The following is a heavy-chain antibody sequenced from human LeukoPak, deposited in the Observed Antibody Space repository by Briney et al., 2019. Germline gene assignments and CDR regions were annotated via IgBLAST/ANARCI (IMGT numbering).Heavy chain of an antibody. J-gene: IGHJ1*01. CDR3: ARVVAGTRYFHH. V-gene: IGHV4-59*01. CDR1: GGSITNYY. Sequence: PSETLSLTCTVSGGSITNYYWSWIRQPPGKGLEWIGYIYFSGVTKYNPYSPSLTSRGTISVDTPKNQFSLKLSSVTAADTAVYYCARVVAGTRYFHHWGQGTLVTVSS. D-gene: IGHD6-19*01. CDR2: IYFSGVT.